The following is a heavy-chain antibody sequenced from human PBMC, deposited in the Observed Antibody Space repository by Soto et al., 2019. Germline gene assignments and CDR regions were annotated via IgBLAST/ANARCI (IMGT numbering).Heavy chain of an antibody. CDR1: GGSFSGYY. J-gene: IGHJ6*02. D-gene: IGHD3-3*01. Sequence: SETLSLTCAVYGGSFSGYYWSWIRQPPGKGLEWIGEINHSGSTNYNPSLKSRVTISVDTSKNQFSLKLSSVTAADTAVYYCARNLRFLEWFPSVYYYYGMDVWGQGTKVTVSS. CDR3: ARNLRFLEWFPSVYYYYGMDV. CDR2: INHSGST. V-gene: IGHV4-34*01.